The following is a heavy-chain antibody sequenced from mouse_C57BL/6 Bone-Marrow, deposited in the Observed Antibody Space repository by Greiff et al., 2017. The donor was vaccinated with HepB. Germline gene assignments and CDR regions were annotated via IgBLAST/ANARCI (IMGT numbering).Heavy chain of an antibody. CDR1: GYTFTDYY. CDR3: ARRYDYDGGYAMDY. V-gene: IGHV1-19*01. D-gene: IGHD2-4*01. J-gene: IGHJ4*01. CDR2: INPYNGGT. Sequence: VQLQQSGPVLVKPGASVKMSCKASGYTFTDYYMNWVKQSHGKSLEWIGVINPYNGGTSYNQKFKGKATLTVDKSSSTAYMELNSLTSEDSAVYYCARRYDYDGGYAMDYWGQGTTLTVSS.